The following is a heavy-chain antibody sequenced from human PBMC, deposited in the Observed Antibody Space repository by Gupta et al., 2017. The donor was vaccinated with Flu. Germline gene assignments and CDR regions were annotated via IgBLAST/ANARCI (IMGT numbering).Heavy chain of an antibody. CDR1: GLTFSDYA. CDR2: INHNGQST. CDR3: ASRGWNRISSFDS. D-gene: IGHD6-19*01. J-gene: IGHJ4*02. Sequence: VQLLESGGGLVQPGGSPSLPCAASGLTFSDYAMNWVRQALGKGLEWVSIINHNGQSTHYADSVKGRFTITIDDSKSTLYLQMNNLGVDYTAVYYCASRGWNRISSFDSCGQGTLVTVSS. V-gene: IGHV3-23*01.